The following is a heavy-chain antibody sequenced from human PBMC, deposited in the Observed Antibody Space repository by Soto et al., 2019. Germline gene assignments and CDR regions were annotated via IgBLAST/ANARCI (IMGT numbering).Heavy chain of an antibody. Sequence: EVQLVESGGGLVQPGRSLRLSCAASGFTFDDYAMHWVRQAPGKGLEWVSGISWNRGSIGYADSVKGRFTISRDNAKNSLYLQMNSLRAEDTALYYCAKASGSSWYFVGFGGWGQGTLVTVSS. V-gene: IGHV3-9*01. CDR1: GFTFDDYA. CDR3: AKASGSSWYFVGFGG. CDR2: ISWNRGSI. D-gene: IGHD6-13*01. J-gene: IGHJ4*02.